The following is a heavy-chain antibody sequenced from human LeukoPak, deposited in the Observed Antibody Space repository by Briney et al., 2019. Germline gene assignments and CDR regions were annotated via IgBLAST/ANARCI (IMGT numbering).Heavy chain of an antibody. Sequence: GGSLRLSCGDSGFTLSKYWMHWVRQVPGKELTWVSRINRDGSRIDHAGSVKGRFTISRDNAKNTLYLQMNSLRPEDTAVYYCVRDFVGPDDLWGQGTLVTVSS. CDR3: VRDFVGPDDL. CDR2: INRDGSRI. V-gene: IGHV3-74*01. D-gene: IGHD1-26*01. J-gene: IGHJ5*02. CDR1: GFTLSKYW.